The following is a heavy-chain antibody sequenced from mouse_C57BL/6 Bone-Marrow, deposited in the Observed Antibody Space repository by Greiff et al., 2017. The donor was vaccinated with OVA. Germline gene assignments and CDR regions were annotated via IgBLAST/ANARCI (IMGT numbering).Heavy chain of an antibody. CDR3: ASGIYYGNYRDY. V-gene: IGHV5-6*02. CDR1: GFTFSSYG. J-gene: IGHJ2*01. Sequence: EVKLVESGGDLVKPGGSLKLSCAASGFTFSSYGMSWVRQTPDKRLEWVATISSGGSYTYYPDSVKGRFTISRDNAKNTLYLQMSSLKSEDTAMYYCASGIYYGNYRDYWGQGTTLTVST. CDR2: ISSGGSYT. D-gene: IGHD2-1*01.